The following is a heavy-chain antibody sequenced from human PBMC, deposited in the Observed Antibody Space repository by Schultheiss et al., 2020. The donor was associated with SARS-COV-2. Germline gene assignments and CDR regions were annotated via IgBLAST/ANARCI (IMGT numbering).Heavy chain of an antibody. CDR1: GFTFSSYA. CDR3: VKDQYLYYDILTGYFLGLYYYYGMDV. D-gene: IGHD3-9*01. J-gene: IGHJ6*02. CDR2: ISSNGGST. Sequence: GGSLRLSCSASGFTFSSYAMHWVRQAPGKGLEYVSAISSNGGSTYYADSVKGRFTISRDNSKNTLYLQMSSLRAEDTAVYYCVKDQYLYYDILTGYFLGLYYYYGMDVWGQGTTVTVSS. V-gene: IGHV3-64D*06.